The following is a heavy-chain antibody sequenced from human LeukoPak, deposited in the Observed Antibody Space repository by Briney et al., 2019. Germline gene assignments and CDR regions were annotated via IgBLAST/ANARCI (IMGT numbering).Heavy chain of an antibody. J-gene: IGHJ5*02. CDR3: ARHWVWGSYRYGWFDP. D-gene: IGHD3-16*02. V-gene: IGHV4-34*01. Sequence: SETLSLTCAVYGGSFSGYYWSWIRQPPGKGLEWIGEINHSGSTNYNPSLKSRVTISVDTSKNQFSLKLSSVTAADTAVYYCARHWVWGSYRYGWFDPWGQGTLVTVSS. CDR2: INHSGST. CDR1: GGSFSGYY.